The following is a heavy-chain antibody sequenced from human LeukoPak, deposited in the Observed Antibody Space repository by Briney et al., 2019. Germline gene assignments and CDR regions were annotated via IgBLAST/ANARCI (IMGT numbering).Heavy chain of an antibody. D-gene: IGHD3-10*01. CDR2: ISSGTI. CDR3: AREDGSGSYLVY. CDR1: GFTFSDYY. Sequence: GGSLRLSCAASGFTFSDYYMSWIRQAPGKGLEWVSYISSGTIYYADSVKGRFTISRDNAKNSLYLQMNSLRDEDTAVYYCAREDGSGSYLVYWGQGTLVTVSS. V-gene: IGHV3-11*04. J-gene: IGHJ4*02.